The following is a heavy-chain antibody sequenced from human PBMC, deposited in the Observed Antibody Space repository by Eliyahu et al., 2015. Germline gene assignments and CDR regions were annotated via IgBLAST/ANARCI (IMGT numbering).Heavy chain of an antibody. V-gene: IGHV3-74*01. D-gene: IGHD4-17*01. Sequence: EVQLVESGGGLVQPGGSLRLSCAASGFXFXSXWMHWVRQGPGKGXVWVSHINSDGSRTNYADSVKGRFTISRDNAKNTLYLQMNSLRAEDTAVYHCVGGGTYGAPDYWGQGTLVTVSS. CDR3: VGGGTYGAPDY. CDR1: GFXFXSXW. CDR2: INSDGSRT. J-gene: IGHJ4*02.